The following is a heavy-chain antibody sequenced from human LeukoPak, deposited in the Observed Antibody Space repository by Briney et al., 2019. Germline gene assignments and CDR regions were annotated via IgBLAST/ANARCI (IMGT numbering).Heavy chain of an antibody. CDR2: IKQDGGEK. V-gene: IGHV3-7*01. J-gene: IGHJ4*02. CDR3: ASSHVDTTMVARQNFDY. Sequence: PGGSLRLSCAASGFTFTSYWMNWVRQGPGKGLEWVASIKQDGGEKYYVDSVKGRFTISRDNAKNSLYLQMNTLRAEDTAVYYCASSHVDTTMVARQNFDYWGQGTLVTVSS. D-gene: IGHD5-18*01. CDR1: GFTFTSYW.